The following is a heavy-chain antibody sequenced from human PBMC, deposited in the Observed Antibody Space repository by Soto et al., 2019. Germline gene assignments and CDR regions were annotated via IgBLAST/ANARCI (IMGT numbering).Heavy chain of an antibody. CDR1: GDSISSNYW. Sequence: SETLSLTCAVSGDSISSNYWWSWVRQPPGKGLEWIGEIYHSGSTNYYPSLRSRVTISVDKSKSQVSLKLTSVTAADTAMYYCARHVGLRDSYDYWGQGILVTVSS. CDR3: ARHVGLRDSYDY. V-gene: IGHV4-4*02. J-gene: IGHJ4*02. D-gene: IGHD3-10*01. CDR2: IYHSGST.